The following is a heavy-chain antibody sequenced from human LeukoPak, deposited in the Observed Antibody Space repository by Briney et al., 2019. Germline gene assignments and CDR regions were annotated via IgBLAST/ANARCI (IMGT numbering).Heavy chain of an antibody. CDR3: ARLDYGDYGDYYYMDV. CDR2: IYHSGST. CDR1: GGSISSSNW. D-gene: IGHD4-17*01. V-gene: IGHV4-4*02. Sequence: PSETLSLTCAVSGGSISSSNWWSWVRQPPGKGLEWIGEIYHSGSTNYNPSLKSRVTISVDTSKNQFSLKLSSVTAADTAVYYCARLDYGDYGDYYYMDVWGKGTTVTVSS. J-gene: IGHJ6*03.